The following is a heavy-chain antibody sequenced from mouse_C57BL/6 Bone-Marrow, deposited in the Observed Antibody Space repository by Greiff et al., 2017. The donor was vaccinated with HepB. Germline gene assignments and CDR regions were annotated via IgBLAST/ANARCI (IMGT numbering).Heavy chain of an antibody. J-gene: IGHJ4*01. Sequence: EVKLMESGAELVRPGASVKLSCTASGFNIKDDYMHWVKQRPEQGLEWIGWIDPENGDTEYASKFQGKATITADTSSNTAYLQLSSLTSEDTAVYYCTTNGRVDYWGQGTSVTVSS. V-gene: IGHV14-4*01. CDR1: GFNIKDDY. CDR3: TTNGRVDY. CDR2: IDPENGDT.